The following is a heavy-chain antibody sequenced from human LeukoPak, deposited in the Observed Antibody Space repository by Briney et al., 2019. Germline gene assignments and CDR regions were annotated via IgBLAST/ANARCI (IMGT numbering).Heavy chain of an antibody. CDR2: ISGSGGST. V-gene: IGHV3-23*01. D-gene: IGHD6-19*01. CDR1: GFTFSSYA. J-gene: IGHJ4*02. CDR3: AKDGAYSSGWYMDY. Sequence: PGGSLRLSCAASGFTFSSYAMSWVRQAPGKGLEWVSAISGSGGSTYYADSVKGRFTISRDNSKNTLYLQMNSLRAEDTAVYYCAKDGAYSSGWYMDYWGQGTLVTVSS.